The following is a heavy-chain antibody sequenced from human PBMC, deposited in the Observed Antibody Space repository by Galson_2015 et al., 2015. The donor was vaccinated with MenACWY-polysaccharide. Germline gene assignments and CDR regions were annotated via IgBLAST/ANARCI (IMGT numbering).Heavy chain of an antibody. D-gene: IGHD6-19*01. CDR1: GGSIRTETYF. CDR2: TSYTGST. J-gene: IGHJ4*02. V-gene: IGHV4-39*02. Sequence: LSLTCTVSGGSIRTETYFWGWIRQPPGKGLEWIGTTSYTGSTYYNPSLKGRVAFSTDTSNNHFSLTVTSVTAAGTAVYYCARRRNRVAGEFDYWGQGTLVTVSS. CDR3: ARRRNRVAGEFDY.